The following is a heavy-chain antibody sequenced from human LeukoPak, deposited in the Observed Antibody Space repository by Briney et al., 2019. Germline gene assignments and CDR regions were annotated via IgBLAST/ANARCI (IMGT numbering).Heavy chain of an antibody. V-gene: IGHV4-4*07. D-gene: IGHD3-10*01. J-gene: IGHJ4*02. CDR2: IYTSGST. CDR3: ARGFLGDYYGSGSYYVFDY. Sequence: AETLSLTCTVSGGSISSYYWSWIRQPAGKGLEWIGRIYTSGSTKYNSSLKSRVTMSVDTSKNQFSLKLSSVTAADTAVYYCARGFLGDYYGSGSYYVFDYWGQGTLVTVSS. CDR1: GGSISSYY.